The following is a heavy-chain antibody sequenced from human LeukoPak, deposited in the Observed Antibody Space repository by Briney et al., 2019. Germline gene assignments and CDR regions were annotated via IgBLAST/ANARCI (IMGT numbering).Heavy chain of an antibody. Sequence: GGSLRLSCAASGFSFGSYAMSWVRQAPGKGLEWVARISVSGAGTDYADSVKGRLTISRDNSKNTLDLQMNSLRAEDTAVYYCAKDIGRPDAFDIWGQGTMVTVSS. J-gene: IGHJ3*02. CDR1: GFSFGSYA. D-gene: IGHD3/OR15-3a*01. V-gene: IGHV3-23*01. CDR3: AKDIGRPDAFDI. CDR2: ISVSGAGT.